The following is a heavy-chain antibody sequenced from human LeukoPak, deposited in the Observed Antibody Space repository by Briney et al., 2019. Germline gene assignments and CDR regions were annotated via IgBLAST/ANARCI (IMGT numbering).Heavy chain of an antibody. CDR1: GGSITRGSYY. CDR2: IYYSGST. CDR3: VRDRHWTNDWVFDY. Sequence: SQTLSLTCNVSGGSITRGSYYWSWIRQPAGKGLEWIGYIYYSGSTDYNPSLKSRVTISVDTSKNQFSLKLSSVTAADTAVYYCVRDRHWTNDWVFDYWGQGTLVTVSS. V-gene: IGHV4-61*10. J-gene: IGHJ4*02. D-gene: IGHD1/OR15-1a*01.